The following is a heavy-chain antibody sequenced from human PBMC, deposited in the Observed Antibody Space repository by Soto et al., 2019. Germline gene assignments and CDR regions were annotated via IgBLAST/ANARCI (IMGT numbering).Heavy chain of an antibody. V-gene: IGHV1-69*02. CDR3: AAPSSIAARLTAFDI. J-gene: IGHJ3*02. Sequence: QVQLVQSGAEVKKPGSSVKVSYKASGGTFSSYTISWVRQAPGQGLEWMGRIIPILGIANYAQKFQGRVTITADKSTSTAYMELSSLRSEDTAVYYCAAPSSIAARLTAFDIWGQGTMVTVSS. D-gene: IGHD6-6*01. CDR1: GGTFSSYT. CDR2: IIPILGIA.